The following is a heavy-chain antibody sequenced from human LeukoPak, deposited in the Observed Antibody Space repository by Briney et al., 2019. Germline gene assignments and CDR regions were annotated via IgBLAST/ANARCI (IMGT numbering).Heavy chain of an antibody. CDR3: ARVPYDYVWGSYPTPHFDY. J-gene: IGHJ4*02. CDR1: GFTFDDYA. V-gene: IGHV3-9*01. CDR2: ISWNSGSI. D-gene: IGHD3-16*02. Sequence: GGSLRLSCAASGFTFDDYAMHWVRQAPGKGLEWVSGISWNSGSIGYADSVKGRFTISRDNAKNSLYLQMNSLRAEDTAVYYCARVPYDYVWGSYPTPHFDYWGQGTLVTVSS.